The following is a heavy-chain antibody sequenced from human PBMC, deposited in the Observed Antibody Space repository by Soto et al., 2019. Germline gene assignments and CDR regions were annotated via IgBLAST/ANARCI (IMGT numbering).Heavy chain of an antibody. CDR2: IIPIFGTA. J-gene: IGHJ6*02. D-gene: IGHD6-13*01. CDR1: GGTFSSYA. Sequence: QVQLVQSGAEVKKPGSSVKVSCKASGGTFSSYAISWVRQAPGQGLEWMGGIIPIFGTANYAQKFQGRVTITADESPSTAYLELSSLRSEDTAVYYCAIVGYSSSWYVPARETHYYCYYGIDVCGQGTTVTFSS. V-gene: IGHV1-69*01. CDR3: AIVGYSSSWYVPARETHYYCYYGIDV.